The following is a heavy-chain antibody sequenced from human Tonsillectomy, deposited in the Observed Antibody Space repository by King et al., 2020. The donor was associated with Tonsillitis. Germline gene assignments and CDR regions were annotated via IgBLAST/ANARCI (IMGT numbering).Heavy chain of an antibody. CDR2: MYFSGST. J-gene: IGHJ4*02. CDR3: AGLQYSGSSRPEYYFDF. D-gene: IGHD6-6*01. Sequence: LQLQESGPGLVRPSETLSLTCTVSGGSVRSSSYYWGWIRQPPGKGLEWIATMYFSGSTYYNPSLKSRVTTSVDTSESQFSLSLRSVTAADTAVYYCAGLQYSGSSRPEYYFDFWGQGTLVTVSS. CDR1: GGSVRSSSYY. V-gene: IGHV4-39*01.